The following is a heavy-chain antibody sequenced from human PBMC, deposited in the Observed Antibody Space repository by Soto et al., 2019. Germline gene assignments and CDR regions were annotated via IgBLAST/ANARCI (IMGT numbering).Heavy chain of an antibody. CDR3: ARDDEGGSDCDLGY. V-gene: IGHV3-30-3*01. Sequence: QVQLVESGGGVVQPGRSLRLSCAVSGFTFSSHAMHWVRQAPGKGLEWVTLISSDGSNKYYADSVKGRFTTSRDNXXNTMYLQMNSVRVEDTAVYYCARDDEGGSDCDLGYWGQGALVTVSS. CDR1: GFTFSSHA. CDR2: ISSDGSNK. J-gene: IGHJ4*02. D-gene: IGHD1-26*01.